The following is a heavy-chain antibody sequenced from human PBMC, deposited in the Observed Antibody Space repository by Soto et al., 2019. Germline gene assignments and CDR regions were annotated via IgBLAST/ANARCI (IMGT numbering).Heavy chain of an antibody. CDR2: IWYDGSNK. D-gene: IGHD5-18*01. J-gene: IGHJ4*02. CDR1: GFTFSSYG. Sequence: GGSLRLSCAASGFTFSSYGMHWVRQAPGKGLEWVAVIWYDGSNKYYADSVKGRFTISRDNSKNTLYLQMNSLRAEDTAVYYCARQTSGYSYGKTPLYYFDYWGQGTLVTVSS. CDR3: ARQTSGYSYGKTPLYYFDY. V-gene: IGHV3-33*01.